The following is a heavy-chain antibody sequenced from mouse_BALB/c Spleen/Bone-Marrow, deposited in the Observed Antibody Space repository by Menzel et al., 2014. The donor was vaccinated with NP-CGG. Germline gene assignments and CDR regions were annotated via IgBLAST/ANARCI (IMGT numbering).Heavy chain of an antibody. J-gene: IGHJ3*01. CDR1: GFNIKDTY. CDR3: AVYDYEGFAY. Sequence: EVKLMESGAELAKPGASVKLSCTASGFNIKDTYMHWVKQRPEQGLEWIGRIDPANGNTKYDPKFQSKATITADTSSNTAYLQLSSLTSEDTAVYYCAVYDYEGFAYWGQGTLVTVSA. V-gene: IGHV14-3*02. CDR2: IDPANGNT. D-gene: IGHD2-4*01.